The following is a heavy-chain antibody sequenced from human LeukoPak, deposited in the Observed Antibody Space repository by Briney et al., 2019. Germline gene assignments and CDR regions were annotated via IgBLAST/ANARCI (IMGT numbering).Heavy chain of an antibody. CDR3: ARDGYSSSPAYFDY. CDR1: GFTFSSYA. V-gene: IGHV3-23*01. D-gene: IGHD6-6*01. CDR2: ISGSGGST. J-gene: IGHJ4*02. Sequence: GGSLRLSCAASGFTFSSYAMSWVRQAPGKGLEWVSGISGSGGSTYYADSVKGRFTISRDNSKNTLYLQMNSLRAEDTAVYYCARDGYSSSPAYFDYWGQGTLVTVSA.